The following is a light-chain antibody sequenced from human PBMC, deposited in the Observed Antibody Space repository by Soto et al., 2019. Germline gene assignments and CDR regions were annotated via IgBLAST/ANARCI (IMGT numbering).Light chain of an antibody. CDR2: DAS. CDR3: EQRSNWRPIT. Sequence: EIVLTQSPATLSLSPGERATLSCRASQSVSSYLAWYQQKPGQAPRLLIYDASNRSTGIPARFSGSGSGTDFTLTISRVEPEDFGVYYCEQRSNWRPITFGQGTRLEIK. V-gene: IGKV3-11*01. CDR1: QSVSSY. J-gene: IGKJ5*01.